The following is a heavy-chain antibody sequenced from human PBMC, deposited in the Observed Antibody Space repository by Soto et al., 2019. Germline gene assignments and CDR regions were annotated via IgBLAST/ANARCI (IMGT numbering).Heavy chain of an antibody. D-gene: IGHD3-10*01. CDR3: TTESYYITYYYYGMDV. CDR1: GFTFSNAW. Sequence: GGSLRLSCAASGFTFSNAWMSWVRQAPGKGLEWVGRVKSKTDGGTTDYAAPVKGRFTISRDDSKNTLYLQMNSLRTEDTAVYYCTTESYYITYYYYGMDVWGHGTTVTVYS. J-gene: IGHJ6*02. CDR2: VKSKTDGGTT. V-gene: IGHV3-15*01.